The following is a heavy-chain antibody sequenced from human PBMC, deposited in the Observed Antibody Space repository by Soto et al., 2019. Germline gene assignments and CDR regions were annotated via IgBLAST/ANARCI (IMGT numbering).Heavy chain of an antibody. Sequence: QVQLQESGPGRVRPSETLSLPCTVSGGSISPYYWSWVRQPPGKGLEWIAFIFYSGSTNYYPYLKSRVNISVDTSKTHFYLKLTSVTAADTAVYYCARHSSQNFGWLEYWGQGSLVTVSS. CDR1: GGSISPYY. J-gene: IGHJ4*02. CDR2: IFYSGST. CDR3: ARHSSQNFGWLEY. D-gene: IGHD3-9*01. V-gene: IGHV4-59*08.